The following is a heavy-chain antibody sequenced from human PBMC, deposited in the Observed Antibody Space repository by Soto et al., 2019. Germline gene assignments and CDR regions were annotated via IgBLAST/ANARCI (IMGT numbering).Heavy chain of an antibody. J-gene: IGHJ4*02. Sequence: PGGSLRLSCAASGFTFSSYGMHWVRQAPGKGLEWVAVISYDGSNKYYADSVKGRFTISRDNSKNTLYLQMNSLRAEDTAVYYCARLLVTMVRGARFDYWGQGTLVTVSS. CDR3: ARLLVTMVRGARFDY. V-gene: IGHV3-30*03. D-gene: IGHD3-10*01. CDR1: GFTFSSYG. CDR2: ISYDGSNK.